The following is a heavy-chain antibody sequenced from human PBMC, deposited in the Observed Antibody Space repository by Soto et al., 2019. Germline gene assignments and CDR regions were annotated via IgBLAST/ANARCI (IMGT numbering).Heavy chain of an antibody. CDR3: AKVPYSSGWGPGDAFDI. CDR2: ISGSGGST. CDR1: GFTFSSYA. D-gene: IGHD6-19*01. V-gene: IGHV3-23*01. Sequence: GGSLRLSCAASGFTFSSYAMSWVRQAPGKGLEWVSAISGSGGSTYYADSVKGRFTISRDNSKNTLYLQMNSLRAEDTAVYYCAKVPYSSGWGPGDAFDIWGQGTMVTVSS. J-gene: IGHJ3*02.